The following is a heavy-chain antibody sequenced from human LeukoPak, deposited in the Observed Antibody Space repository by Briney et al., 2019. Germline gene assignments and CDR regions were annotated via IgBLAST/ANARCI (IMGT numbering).Heavy chain of an antibody. CDR3: ARDRGITIFGVAGF. D-gene: IGHD3-3*01. CDR2: IKQDGSEK. CDR1: GFTFSSYS. Sequence: PGGSLRLSCAASGFTFSSYSMNWVRQAPGKGLEWVASIKQDGSEKYYVDSVKGRFTISRDNAKNSLYLQMNSLRVEDTAVYYCARDRGITIFGVAGFWGQGTLLTVSP. V-gene: IGHV3-7*01. J-gene: IGHJ4*02.